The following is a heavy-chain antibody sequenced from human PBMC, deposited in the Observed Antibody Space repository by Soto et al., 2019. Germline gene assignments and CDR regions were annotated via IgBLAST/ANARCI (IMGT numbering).Heavy chain of an antibody. CDR2: IIPIFGTT. CDR3: ARASDSTWYNWFDP. CDR1: GGNFSRNG. Sequence: QVQLVQSGAEVKKPGSTVKISCKTSGGNFSRNGISWVRQAPGQGLEWMGGIIPIFGTTNSAHKFRGRVTVTAEESSGTVYMVMNSLRSEDTAVYYCARASDSTWYNWFDPWGQGTLVTVSS. D-gene: IGHD6-13*01. J-gene: IGHJ5*02. V-gene: IGHV1-69*01.